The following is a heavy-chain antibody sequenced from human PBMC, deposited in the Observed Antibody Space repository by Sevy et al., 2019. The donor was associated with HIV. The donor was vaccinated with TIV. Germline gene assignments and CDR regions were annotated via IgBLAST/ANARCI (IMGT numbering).Heavy chain of an antibody. CDR1: GYTFTSYD. CDR2: MNPNSGNT. J-gene: IGHJ5*02. Sequence: ASVKVSYKASGYTFTSYDINWVRQATGQGLEWMGWMNPNSGNTGYAQKFQGRVTMTRNTSISTAYMELSSLRSEDTAVYYCARAYLIAVAGTTWFDPWGQGTLVTVSS. CDR3: ARAYLIAVAGTTWFDP. D-gene: IGHD6-19*01. V-gene: IGHV1-8*01.